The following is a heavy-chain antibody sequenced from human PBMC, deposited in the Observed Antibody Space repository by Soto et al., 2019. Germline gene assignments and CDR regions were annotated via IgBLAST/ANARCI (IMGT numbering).Heavy chain of an antibody. V-gene: IGHV4-34*01. D-gene: IGHD2-15*01. Sequence: SETLSLTCAVYGGSFSGYYWTWIRQPPGTGLEWIGEINHSGSTNYNPSLKSRVTISVDTSKNQFSLKLSSVTAADTAVYYCARDDCSGGSCYGYWGQGTLVTVSS. CDR3: ARDDCSGGSCYGY. CDR2: INHSGST. J-gene: IGHJ4*02. CDR1: GGSFSGYY.